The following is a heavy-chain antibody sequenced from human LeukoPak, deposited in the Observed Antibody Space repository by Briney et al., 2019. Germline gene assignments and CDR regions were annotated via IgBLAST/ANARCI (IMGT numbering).Heavy chain of an antibody. D-gene: IGHD5-18*01. J-gene: IGHJ4*02. V-gene: IGHV3-30*18. Sequence: QSGGSLRLSCAASGFTFSSYGMHWVRQAPGKGLEWVAVISYDGSNKYYADSVKGRFTISRDYSKNTLYLQMNSLRAEDTAVYYCAKTSRGYSYGLKYFDYWGQGTLVTVSS. CDR2: ISYDGSNK. CDR3: AKTSRGYSYGLKYFDY. CDR1: GFTFSSYG.